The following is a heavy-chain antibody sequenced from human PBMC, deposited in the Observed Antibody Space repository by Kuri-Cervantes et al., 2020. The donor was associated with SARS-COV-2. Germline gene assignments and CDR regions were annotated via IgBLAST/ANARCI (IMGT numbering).Heavy chain of an antibody. Sequence: GGSLRLSCAASGFTFSSYAMSWVRQAPGKGLEWVSAISGSGGSTYYADSVKGRFTISRDNSKNTLYLQMNSLRAEDTAVYYCARREERPFGTLDAFDIWGQGTMVTVSS. CDR1: GFTFSSYA. CDR2: ISGSGGST. D-gene: IGHD1-1*01. J-gene: IGHJ3*02. V-gene: IGHV3-23*01. CDR3: ARREERPFGTLDAFDI.